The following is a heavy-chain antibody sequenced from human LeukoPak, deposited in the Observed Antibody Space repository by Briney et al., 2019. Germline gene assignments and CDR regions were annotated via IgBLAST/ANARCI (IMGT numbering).Heavy chain of an antibody. Sequence: GGSLRLSCAASGFTFSSYSMNWVRQAPGKGLEWVSSISSSRSYIYYADSVKGRFTISRDNAKNSLYLQMNSLRAEDTAVYYCARDLRRADCWGQGTLVTVSS. CDR2: ISSSRSYI. CDR3: ARDLRRADC. J-gene: IGHJ4*02. CDR1: GFTFSSYS. D-gene: IGHD2-21*01. V-gene: IGHV3-21*01.